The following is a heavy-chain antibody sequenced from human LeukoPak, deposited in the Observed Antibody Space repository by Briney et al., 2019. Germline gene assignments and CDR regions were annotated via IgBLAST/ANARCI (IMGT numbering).Heavy chain of an antibody. D-gene: IGHD3-10*01. CDR1: GGSFSGYY. CDR3: ARALLPRGVRGVIGRSMDV. V-gene: IGHV4-34*01. Sequence: SETLSLTCAVYGGSFSGYYWSWIRQPPGKGLEWIGEINHSGSTNYNPSLKSRVTISVDTSKNQFSLKLSSVTAADTAVYYCARALLPRGVRGVIGRSMDVWGKGTTVTVSS. CDR2: INHSGST. J-gene: IGHJ6*04.